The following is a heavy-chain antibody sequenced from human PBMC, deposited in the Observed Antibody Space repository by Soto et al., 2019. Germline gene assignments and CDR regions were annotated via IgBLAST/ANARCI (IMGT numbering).Heavy chain of an antibody. CDR1: GFGFSSYA. V-gene: IGHV3-23*01. Sequence: EVQLLESGGGMVQPGGSLRISCVASGFGFSSYAISWVRQSPGTGLEWVSTTPATDDDTSYALSVTGRFIGSRDNSKNTLSLLMLRLRAEDTSLYYCAKVEDNSGWAVVDSWGQGTLVXVS. CDR2: TPATDDDT. D-gene: IGHD6-19*01. J-gene: IGHJ4*02. CDR3: AKVEDNSGWAVVDS.